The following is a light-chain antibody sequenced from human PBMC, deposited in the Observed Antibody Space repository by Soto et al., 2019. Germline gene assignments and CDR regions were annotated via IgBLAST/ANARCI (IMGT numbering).Light chain of an antibody. CDR1: SSHVGAYKY. CDR2: EVT. V-gene: IGLV2-8*02. J-gene: IGLJ3*02. Sequence: QSALTQPPSASRSPGQSVTISCTGTSSHVGAYKYVSWYQQYPGKAPKLMIYEVTKRPSGVPDRFSGSKSGNTASLTVSGLQAEDEADYYCTSYVGNDIWVFGGGTKVTVL. CDR3: TSYVGNDIWV.